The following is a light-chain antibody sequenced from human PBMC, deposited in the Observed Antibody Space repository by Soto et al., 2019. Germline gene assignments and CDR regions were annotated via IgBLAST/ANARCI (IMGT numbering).Light chain of an antibody. CDR1: SGFNVESFT. CDR2: YRSDSDK. CDR3: MIWYSSAVI. J-gene: IGLJ2*01. Sequence: QAVVTQPSSLSASPGASASLTCTLRSGFNVESFTIYWYQQKPGSPPHYLLRYRSDSDKQQGSGVPSRFSGSKDASANAGILLISGLQSEDEADYYCMIWYSSAVIFGGGTKVTVL. V-gene: IGLV5-45*02.